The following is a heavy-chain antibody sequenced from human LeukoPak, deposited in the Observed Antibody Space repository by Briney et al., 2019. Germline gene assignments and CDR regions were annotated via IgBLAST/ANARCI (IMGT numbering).Heavy chain of an antibody. Sequence: SQTLSLTCTVSGGSISSGGYYWSWIRQHPGKGLEWIGYIYYSGSTYYNPSLKSRVTISVDTSKNQFSLKLSSVTAADTAVYYCARGRLKSAVPRTVTRPHFDYWGQGTLVTVSS. CDR2: IYYSGST. CDR3: ARGRLKSAVPRTVTRPHFDY. D-gene: IGHD4-17*01. CDR1: GGSISSGGYY. V-gene: IGHV4-31*03. J-gene: IGHJ4*02.